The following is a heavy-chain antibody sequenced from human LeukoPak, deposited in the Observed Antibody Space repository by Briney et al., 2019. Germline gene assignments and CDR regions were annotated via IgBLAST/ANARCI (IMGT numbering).Heavy chain of an antibody. V-gene: IGHV4-34*01. CDR2: INHSGST. J-gene: IGHJ5*02. Sequence: TSETLSLTCAVYGGSFSGYYWSWIRQPPGKGLEWIGEINHSGSTNYNPSLKSRVTISVDTSKNQFSLKLSSVTAADTAVYYCARGTTLDPWGQGTLVTVS. CDR1: GGSFSGYY. D-gene: IGHD1-1*01. CDR3: ARGTTLDP.